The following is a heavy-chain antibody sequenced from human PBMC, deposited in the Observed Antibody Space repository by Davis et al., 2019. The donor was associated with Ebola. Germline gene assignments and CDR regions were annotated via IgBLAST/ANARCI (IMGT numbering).Heavy chain of an antibody. V-gene: IGHV1-2*02. J-gene: IGHJ5*02. CDR1: GYTFTGYY. CDR3: ARGGITIFGVVRAWFDP. D-gene: IGHD3-3*01. CDR2: INPISGDT. Sequence: ASVKVSCKASGYTFTGYYMHWVRQAPGQGLEWMGGINPISGDTNYAEIFQGRVTMTRDTSISTAYMELSRLRSDDTAVYYCARGGITIFGVVRAWFDPWGQGTLVTVSS.